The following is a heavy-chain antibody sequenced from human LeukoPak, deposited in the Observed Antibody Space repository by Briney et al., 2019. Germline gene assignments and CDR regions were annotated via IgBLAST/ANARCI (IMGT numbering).Heavy chain of an antibody. Sequence: GGSLRLSCAASGFTFTGAWMSWVRQAPGKGLEWLARIKSKSAGGTTDYAAPVKGRFTISRDDSKNTVFLQMNSLGTEDTALYYCTSSYSSGWYGPFDHWGQGTLVTVSS. CDR3: TSSYSSGWYGPFDH. CDR1: GFTFTGAW. V-gene: IGHV3-15*01. CDR2: IKSKSAGGTT. D-gene: IGHD6-19*01. J-gene: IGHJ4*02.